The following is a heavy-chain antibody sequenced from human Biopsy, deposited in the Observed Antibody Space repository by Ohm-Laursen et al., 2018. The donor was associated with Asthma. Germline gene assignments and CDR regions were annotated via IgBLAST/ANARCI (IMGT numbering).Heavy chain of an antibody. D-gene: IGHD3-10*01. J-gene: IGHJ6*02. Sequence: ASVKVSCKTSGYTFNSAGITWVRQAPGQGLEWMGWISVYNGNTRVAQKLQDRVTMITDTSTSTANMELRSLRSDDTAVYFCARAVDYSHYYGIDVWAKGPRSPSP. CDR1: GYTFNSAG. V-gene: IGHV1-18*01. CDR3: ARAVDYSHYYGIDV. CDR2: ISVYNGNT.